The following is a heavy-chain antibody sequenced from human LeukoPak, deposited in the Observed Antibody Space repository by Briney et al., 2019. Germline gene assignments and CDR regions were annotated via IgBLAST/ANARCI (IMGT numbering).Heavy chain of an antibody. CDR1: GGSISSSSYY. D-gene: IGHD3-10*01. V-gene: IGHV4-39*01. J-gene: IGHJ4*02. CDR2: IYYSGST. CDR3: ARQGGLWFGELLVFDY. Sequence: SETLSLTCTVSGGSISSSSYYWGWLRQPPGKGQEWRGSIYYSGSTYYNPSLKSRVTISVNTTKNQFSLKLSSVTAATTAVYCRARQGGLWFGELLVFDYWGQGTLVTVSS.